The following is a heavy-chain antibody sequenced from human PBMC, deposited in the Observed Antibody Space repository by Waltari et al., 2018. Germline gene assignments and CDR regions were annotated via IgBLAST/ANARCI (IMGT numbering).Heavy chain of an antibody. V-gene: IGHV3-23*01. CDR3: ARHLYSIDYLELDN. Sequence: EGHLLESGGGLVQPGGSLRLSCVASGFTFINYAMSWVRPAPGKGLEGVSGISDSGVVTKYADSVKGRFTVSRDNSKNTLYLQLNSLRAEDTAVYYCARHLYSIDYLELDNWGQGTLVTVSS. D-gene: IGHD3-22*01. J-gene: IGHJ4*02. CDR2: ISDSGVVT. CDR1: GFTFINYA.